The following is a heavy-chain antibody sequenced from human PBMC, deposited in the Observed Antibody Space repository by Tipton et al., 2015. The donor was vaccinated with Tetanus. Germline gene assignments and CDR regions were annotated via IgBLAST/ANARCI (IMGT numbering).Heavy chain of an antibody. Sequence: TLSLTCTVSGASIRGGTFYWGWIRQPPGKGLEWIGSIYESGDTYYIPSLKSRVTISVDTSTNQFSLTLNSMAAADTAVYYCARHYYYDSSGYYRNHWYFDLWGRGTLVTVSS. CDR2: IYESGDT. V-gene: IGHV4-39*01. CDR3: ARHYYYDSSGYYRNHWYFDL. CDR1: GASIRGGTFY. J-gene: IGHJ2*01. D-gene: IGHD3-22*01.